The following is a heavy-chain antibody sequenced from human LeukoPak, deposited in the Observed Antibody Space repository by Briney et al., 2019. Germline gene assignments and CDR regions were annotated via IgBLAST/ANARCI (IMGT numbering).Heavy chain of an antibody. V-gene: IGHV1-58*02. J-gene: IGHJ4*02. CDR2: IVVGSGNT. D-gene: IGHD3-22*01. CDR3: AADPGYDSSGYQFDY. CDR1: GFTFTSSA. Sequence: SVKVSCKASGFTFTSSAMQWVRQARGQRLEWIGWIVVGSGNTNYAQKFQERVTITRDMSTSTAYMELSSLRSEDTAVYYCAADPGYDSSGYQFDYWGQGTLITVSS.